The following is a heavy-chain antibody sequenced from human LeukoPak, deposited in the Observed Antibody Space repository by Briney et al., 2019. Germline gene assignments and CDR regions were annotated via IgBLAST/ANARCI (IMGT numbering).Heavy chain of an antibody. Sequence: ASVKVSCKASGYTFTDYYMHWVRQATGQGLEWMGWMNPDSGNTGYAQKFQGRVTMTRNTSISTAYMELSSLRSEDTAVYYCARALSGCVLCFDYWGQGTLVTVSS. D-gene: IGHD6-19*01. CDR2: MNPDSGNT. V-gene: IGHV1-8*02. CDR1: GYTFTDYY. J-gene: IGHJ4*02. CDR3: ARALSGCVLCFDY.